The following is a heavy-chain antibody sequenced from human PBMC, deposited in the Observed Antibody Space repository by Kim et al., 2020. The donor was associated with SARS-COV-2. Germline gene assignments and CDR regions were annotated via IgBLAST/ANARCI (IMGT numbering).Heavy chain of an antibody. CDR3: ARGXYEILXGNWFDP. D-gene: IGHD3-3*01. CDR1: GGSISSSSYY. J-gene: IGHJ5*02. CDR2: IYYSGST. Sequence: SETLSLTCTVSGGSISSSSYYWGWIRQPPGKGLEWIGSIYYSGSTSYNPSLKSRXTISXDTSKNKFSLKLSSVTAADTAVYYXARGXYEILXGNWFDPWGPGTLVTVSS. V-gene: IGHV4-39*01.